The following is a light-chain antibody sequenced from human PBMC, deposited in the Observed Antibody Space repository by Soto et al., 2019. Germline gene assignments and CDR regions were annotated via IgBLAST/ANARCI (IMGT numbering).Light chain of an antibody. CDR1: QSVSGY. J-gene: IGKJ2*03. CDR3: QQYYYTPYS. CDR2: DAS. Sequence: EIVLTQSPVTLSLSPGERATLSCRASQSVSGYVAWYQQKPGQAPRLLIYDASSRANGIPARFTGSGSGTDFSLTISSLEPEDFAVYYCQQYYYTPYSFGQGTKLEIK. V-gene: IGKV3-11*01.